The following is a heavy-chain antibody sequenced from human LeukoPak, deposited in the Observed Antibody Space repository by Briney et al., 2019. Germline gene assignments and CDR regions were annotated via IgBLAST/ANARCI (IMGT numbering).Heavy chain of an antibody. Sequence: GESLKISCVASGFTFSDYYIHWVRQVPGKGLVWVSHIRADGKYINYADSVKGRFTISRDNRKNTLYLQMNSLRADGTAVYYCTREVDGFDIWGHGTMVTVSS. CDR1: GFTFSDYY. J-gene: IGHJ3*02. CDR3: TREVDGFDI. V-gene: IGHV3-74*01. CDR2: IRADGKYI.